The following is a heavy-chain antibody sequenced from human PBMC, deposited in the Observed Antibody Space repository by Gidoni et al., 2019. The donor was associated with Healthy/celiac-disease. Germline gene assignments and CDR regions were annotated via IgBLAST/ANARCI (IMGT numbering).Heavy chain of an antibody. V-gene: IGHV3-23*01. CDR1: GFTISSYA. J-gene: IGHJ5*02. D-gene: IGHD6-13*01. CDR3: AKHGYSSSWPSGRRNWFDP. Sequence: EVQLLESGGSLVQPGGSLRLSCAASGFTISSYAMSWFRQARGKGLEWVSAISGSGGSPSYADSGKGRFTISRDNSKNTLYLQMNSLIAADTAVYYCAKHGYSSSWPSGRRNWFDPWGQGTLVTVSS. CDR2: ISGSGGSP.